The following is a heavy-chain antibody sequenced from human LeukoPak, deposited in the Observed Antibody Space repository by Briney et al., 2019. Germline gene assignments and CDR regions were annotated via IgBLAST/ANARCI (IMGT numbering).Heavy chain of an antibody. CDR3: ARDPYAPPSSDLQRFDS. Sequence: GASVKVSCKASGYAFTNYAINWMRQAPGQGLEWMGWITTSTGNPIYAQGFTGRFVFSSDTSVSTAYLQISSLRAEDTAVYYCARDPYAPPSSDLQRFDSWGQGTLVTVSS. CDR2: ITTSTGNP. CDR1: GYAFTNYA. D-gene: IGHD6-19*01. J-gene: IGHJ5*01. V-gene: IGHV7-4-1*02.